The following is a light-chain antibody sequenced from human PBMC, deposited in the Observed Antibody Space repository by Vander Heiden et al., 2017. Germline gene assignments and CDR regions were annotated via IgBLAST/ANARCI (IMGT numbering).Light chain of an antibody. CDR3: QQEDNLPLT. V-gene: IGKV1-33*01. CDR2: DAS. CDR1: HDISNY. Sequence: DIQMTQSPSSLSASVGDRVTITCQASHDISNYLNWYQQKPGKAPKLLINDASNLETGVPSRFSGSGSGTDFTFTISSLQPEDVATYYCQQEDNLPLTFGGGTKVEIK. J-gene: IGKJ4*01.